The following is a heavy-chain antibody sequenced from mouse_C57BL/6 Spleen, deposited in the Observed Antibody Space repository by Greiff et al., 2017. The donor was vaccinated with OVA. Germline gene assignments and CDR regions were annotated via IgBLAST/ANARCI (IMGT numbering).Heavy chain of an antibody. CDR2: ISDGGSYT. J-gene: IGHJ4*01. CDR1: GFTFSSYA. CDR3: ARRGYYGSSYGAMDY. V-gene: IGHV5-4*03. Sequence: EVKLMESGGGLVKPGGSLKLSCAASGFTFSSYAMSWVRQTPEKRLEWVATISDGGSYTYYPDNVKGRFTISRDNAKNTLYLQMSSLKSEDTAMYYCARRGYYGSSYGAMDYWGQGTSVTVSS. D-gene: IGHD1-1*01.